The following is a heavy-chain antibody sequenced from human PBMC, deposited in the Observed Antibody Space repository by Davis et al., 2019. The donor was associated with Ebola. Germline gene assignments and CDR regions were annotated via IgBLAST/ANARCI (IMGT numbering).Heavy chain of an antibody. CDR2: INWNGGST. Sequence: GESLKISCAASGFTFDDYGMSWVRQAPGKGLEWVSGINWNGGSTGYAKSVKGRFTISRDNAKNSLYLQMNSLRAEDTALYHCARDFVPNYGDKLLNWFDPWGHGTLVTVSS. V-gene: IGHV3-20*01. J-gene: IGHJ5*02. CDR3: ARDFVPNYGDKLLNWFDP. D-gene: IGHD4-17*01. CDR1: GFTFDDYG.